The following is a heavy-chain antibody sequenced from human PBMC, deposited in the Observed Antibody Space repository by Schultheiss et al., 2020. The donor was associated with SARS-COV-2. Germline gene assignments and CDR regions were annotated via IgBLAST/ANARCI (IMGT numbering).Heavy chain of an antibody. CDR3: ARGTTGYYYYYYMDV. CDR2: IYPGDSDT. D-gene: IGHD1-1*01. V-gene: IGHV5-51*01. Sequence: GESLKISCKGSGYSFTSYWISWVRQMPGKGLEWMGIIYPGDSDTRYSPSFQGQVTISADKSISTAYLQWSSLKASDTAMYYCARGTTGYYYYYYMDVWGKGTTVTVSS. CDR1: GYSFTSYW. J-gene: IGHJ6*03.